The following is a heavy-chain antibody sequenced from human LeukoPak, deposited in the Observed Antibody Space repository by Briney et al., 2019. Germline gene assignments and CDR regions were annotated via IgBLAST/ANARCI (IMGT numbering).Heavy chain of an antibody. V-gene: IGHV5-10-1*01. J-gene: IGHJ4*02. CDR1: GYSFPSYW. CDR3: ARQDYGSGSYFNTRRVSVDY. D-gene: IGHD3-10*01. CDR2: IDPSDSYS. Sequence: GESLKISCQGSGYSFPSYWITWVRQMPGKGLEWMGRIDPSDSYSNYSPSFQGHVTLSADKSTSTAYLQWSSLKASDTAMYYCARQDYGSGSYFNTRRVSVDYWGQGTLVTVSS.